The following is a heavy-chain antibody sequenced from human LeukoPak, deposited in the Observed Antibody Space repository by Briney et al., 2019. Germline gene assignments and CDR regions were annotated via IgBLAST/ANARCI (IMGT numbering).Heavy chain of an antibody. J-gene: IGHJ4*02. CDR1: GXSISSYY. V-gene: IGHV4-59*08. Sequence: PSETLSLTCTVSGXSISSYYWSWIRQPPGKGLEWIGYIYYSGSTIYNPSLKSRVTISVDTSKNQFSLKLSSVTAADTAVYYCARLSPRYYDSSGYYFWVPFDYWGQGTLVTVSS. D-gene: IGHD3-22*01. CDR3: ARLSPRYYDSSGYYFWVPFDY. CDR2: IYYSGST.